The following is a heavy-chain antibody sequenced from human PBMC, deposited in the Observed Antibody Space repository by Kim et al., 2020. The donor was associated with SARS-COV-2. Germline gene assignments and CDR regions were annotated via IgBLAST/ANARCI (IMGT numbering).Heavy chain of an antibody. Sequence: ASVKVSCKASGYTFTGYYMHWVRQAPGQGLEWMGWINPNSGGTNYAQKFQGRVTMTRDTSIGTAYMELSRLRSDDTAVYYCATERGIYGSGSYGLFDYWGQGTLVTVSS. CDR1: GYTFTGYY. D-gene: IGHD3-10*01. J-gene: IGHJ4*02. CDR2: INPNSGGT. CDR3: ATERGIYGSGSYGLFDY. V-gene: IGHV1-2*02.